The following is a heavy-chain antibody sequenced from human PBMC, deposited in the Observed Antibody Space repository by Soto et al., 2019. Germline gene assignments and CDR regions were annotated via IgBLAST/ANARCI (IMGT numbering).Heavy chain of an antibody. Sequence: PSETLSLTCTVSGGSIIRGGYSWSWIRQAPGKGLEWIGYIYHSGSIYYNPSLKSRVTISVDRSKNQFSLKLSSVTAADTAIYYGARVWDSSSWYTYYFDPWGQGTLVTGSS. J-gene: IGHJ5*02. CDR3: ARVWDSSSWYTYYFDP. V-gene: IGHV4-30-2*01. D-gene: IGHD6-13*01. CDR1: GGSIIRGGYS. CDR2: IYHSGSI.